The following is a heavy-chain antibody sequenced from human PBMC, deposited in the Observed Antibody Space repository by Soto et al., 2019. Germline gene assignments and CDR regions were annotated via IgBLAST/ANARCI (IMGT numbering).Heavy chain of an antibody. J-gene: IGHJ6*02. D-gene: IGHD6-13*01. V-gene: IGHV1-69*01. CDR2: IIPIFGTA. Sequence: QVQLVQSGAEVQKPGSSVKVSCKASGGTFSSYAISWVRQAPGQGLEWMGGIIPIFGTANYAQKFQGRVTITADESTSTAYMELSSLRSEDTAVYYCARPSIAAAGTDYYYYGMDVWGQGTTVTVSS. CDR1: GGTFSSYA. CDR3: ARPSIAAAGTDYYYYGMDV.